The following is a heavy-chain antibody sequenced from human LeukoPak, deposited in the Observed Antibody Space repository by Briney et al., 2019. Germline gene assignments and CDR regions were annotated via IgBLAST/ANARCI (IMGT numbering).Heavy chain of an antibody. V-gene: IGHV1-69*01. CDR2: IIPIFGTA. Sequence: SVKVSCKASGGTFSSYAISWVRQAPGQGLEWMGGIIPIFGTANYAQKFQGRVTITADESTSTAYMELSSLRSEDTAVYYCATRSDSTIVVVPAASHYYYYYGMDVWGQGTTVTVSS. CDR3: ATRSDSTIVVVPAASHYYYYYGMDV. D-gene: IGHD2-2*01. CDR1: GGTFSSYA. J-gene: IGHJ6*02.